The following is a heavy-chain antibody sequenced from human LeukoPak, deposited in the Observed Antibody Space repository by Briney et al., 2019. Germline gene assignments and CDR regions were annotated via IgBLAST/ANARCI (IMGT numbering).Heavy chain of an antibody. J-gene: IGHJ4*02. D-gene: IGHD6-6*01. CDR2: IRYDGSNK. Sequence: GGSPRLSCAASGFTFSSYGMHWVRQAPGKGLEWVAFIRYDGSNKYYADSVKGRFTISRDNSKNTLYLQMNSLRAEDTAVYYCAKGTTKDSSSSALGADYWGQGTLVTVSS. V-gene: IGHV3-30*02. CDR1: GFTFSSYG. CDR3: AKGTTKDSSSSALGADY.